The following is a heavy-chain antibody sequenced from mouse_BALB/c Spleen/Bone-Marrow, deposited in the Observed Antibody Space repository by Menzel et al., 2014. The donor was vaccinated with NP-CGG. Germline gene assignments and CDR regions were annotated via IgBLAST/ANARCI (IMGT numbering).Heavy chain of an antibody. D-gene: IGHD2-14*01. CDR1: GYTFSSYW. V-gene: IGHV1-9*01. Sequence: LVESGAELMKPGASVKISCKATGYTFSSYWIEWVKQRPGHGLEWIGEILPGSGSTNYNEKFKGKATFTADTSSNTAYMQLSSLTSEDSAVYYCARRRYDGAYWGQGTLVTVSA. CDR3: ARRRYDGAY. J-gene: IGHJ3*01. CDR2: ILPGSGST.